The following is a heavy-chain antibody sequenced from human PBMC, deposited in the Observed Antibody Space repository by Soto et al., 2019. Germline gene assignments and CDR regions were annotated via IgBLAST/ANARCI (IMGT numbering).Heavy chain of an antibody. D-gene: IGHD2-21*02. Sequence: SLRLSCAASGFTFSSYAMSWVRQAPGKGLEWVSAISGSGGSTYYADSVKGRFTISRDNSKNTLYLQMNSLRAEDTAVYYCAKDSSGDYGAGDFDYWGQGTLVTVSS. CDR2: ISGSGGST. J-gene: IGHJ4*02. CDR3: AKDSSGDYGAGDFDY. V-gene: IGHV3-23*01. CDR1: GFTFSSYA.